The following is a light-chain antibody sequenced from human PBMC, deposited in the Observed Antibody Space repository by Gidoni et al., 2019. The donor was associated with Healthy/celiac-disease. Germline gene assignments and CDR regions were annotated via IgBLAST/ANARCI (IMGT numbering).Light chain of an antibody. CDR3: QQEGSSPQT. CDR2: GAS. V-gene: IGKV3-20*01. CDR1: QSVSSSY. J-gene: IGKJ1*01. Sequence: GTLSCRASQSVSSSYLAWYQQKPGQAPRLLIYGASSRATGIPDRFSGSGSGTDFTLTISRLEPEDFAVYYCQQEGSSPQTFGQGTKVEIK.